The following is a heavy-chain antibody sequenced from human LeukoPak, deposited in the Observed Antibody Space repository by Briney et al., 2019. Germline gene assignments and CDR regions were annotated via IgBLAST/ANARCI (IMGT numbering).Heavy chain of an antibody. V-gene: IGHV4-4*02. Sequence: SGTLSLTYAVSGGSISSSNWWSWVRQPPGKGLEWIGEIYHSGSTNYNPSLKSRVTISVDKSNNQFSLRLSSVTAADTAVYYCARYTSNWYYFDYWGQGTLVTVSS. CDR3: ARYTSNWYYFDY. CDR1: GGSISSSNW. J-gene: IGHJ4*02. D-gene: IGHD6-13*01. CDR2: IYHSGST.